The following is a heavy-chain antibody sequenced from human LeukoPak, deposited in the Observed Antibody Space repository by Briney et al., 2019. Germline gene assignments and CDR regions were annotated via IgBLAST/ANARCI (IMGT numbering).Heavy chain of an antibody. D-gene: IGHD4-17*01. Sequence: SVKVSCKASGGTFSSYAISWVRQAPGQGLEWMGGIIPIFGTANYAQKFQGKVTITADESTSTAYMELSSLRSEDTAVYYCARDGGDYPNWFDPWGQGTLVTVSS. CDR3: ARDGGDYPNWFDP. V-gene: IGHV1-69*01. CDR1: GGTFSSYA. CDR2: IIPIFGTA. J-gene: IGHJ5*02.